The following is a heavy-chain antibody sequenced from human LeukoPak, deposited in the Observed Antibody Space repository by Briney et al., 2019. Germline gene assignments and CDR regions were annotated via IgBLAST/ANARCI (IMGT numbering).Heavy chain of an antibody. CDR3: ARERRYDFWSGYWLYYYYMDV. CDR1: GFTFSSYS. CDR2: ISSSSSTI. D-gene: IGHD3-3*01. J-gene: IGHJ6*03. V-gene: IGHV3-48*01. Sequence: GGSLRLSCAASGFTFSSYSMNWVRQAPGKGLEWVSYISSSSSTIYYADSVKGRFTISRDNAKNSLYLQMNSLRAEDTAVYYCARERRYDFWSGYWLYYYYMDVWGKGTTVTVSS.